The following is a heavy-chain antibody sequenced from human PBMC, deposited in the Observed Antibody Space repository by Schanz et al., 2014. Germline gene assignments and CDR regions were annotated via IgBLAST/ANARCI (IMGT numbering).Heavy chain of an antibody. V-gene: IGHV3-23*01. Sequence: EVQLLESGGGLVQPGGSLRLSCAASGFTFSSYAMSWVRQAPGKGLEWVSTIGTSGGTNYAESVKGRFTISRDNSKNTLYLQINSLETQDTAVYFCTPDNGHFAFYFRGQGTMXTVSS. CDR2: IGTSGGT. D-gene: IGHD2-8*01. CDR3: TPDNGHFAFYF. J-gene: IGHJ3*01. CDR1: GFTFSSYA.